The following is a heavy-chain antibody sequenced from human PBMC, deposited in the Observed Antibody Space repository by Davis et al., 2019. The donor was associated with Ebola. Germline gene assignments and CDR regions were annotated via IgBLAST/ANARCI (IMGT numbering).Heavy chain of an antibody. CDR2: IVVGSGNT. J-gene: IGHJ4*02. CDR1: GFTFSSSG. D-gene: IGHD1-14*01. CDR3: AASAGTVGKFDF. V-gene: IGHV1-58*02. Sequence: KISCAAFGFTFSSSGMQWVRQARGQHLEWIGGIVVGSGNTNYAQKFRGRLTLTRDMSTSTAYMELSSLRFEDTAVYYCAASAGTVGKFDFWGQGTLVTVSS.